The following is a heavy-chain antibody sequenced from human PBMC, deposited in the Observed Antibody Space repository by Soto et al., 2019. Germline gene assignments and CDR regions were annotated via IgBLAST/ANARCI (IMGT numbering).Heavy chain of an antibody. D-gene: IGHD3-22*01. CDR3: ARVTALFYLVVLALIGFDS. V-gene: IGHV1-69*13. J-gene: IGHJ4*02. CDR2: IIPISGTA. Sequence: GAAVKVSCKASGGTFSSYAISWVRQAPGQGLEWMGGIIPISGTANYAQKFQGRVTITADESTSTAYMELGSLRSDDTAGDYCARVTALFYLVVLALIGFDSWCEATLVTLSS. CDR1: GGTFSSYA.